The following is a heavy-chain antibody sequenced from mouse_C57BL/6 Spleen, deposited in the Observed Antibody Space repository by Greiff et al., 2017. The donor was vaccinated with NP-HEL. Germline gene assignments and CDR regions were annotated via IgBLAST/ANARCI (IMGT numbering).Heavy chain of an antibody. D-gene: IGHD1-1*02. CDR1: GYSITSGYY. V-gene: IGHV3-6*01. CDR2: ISYDGSN. Sequence: VQLKESGPGLVKPSQSLSLTCSVTGYSITSGYYWNWIRQFPGNKLEWMGYISYDGSNNYNPSLKNRISITRDTSKNQFFLKLNSVTTEDTATYYCARGGGPGDYFDYWGQGTTLTVSS. J-gene: IGHJ2*01. CDR3: ARGGGPGDYFDY.